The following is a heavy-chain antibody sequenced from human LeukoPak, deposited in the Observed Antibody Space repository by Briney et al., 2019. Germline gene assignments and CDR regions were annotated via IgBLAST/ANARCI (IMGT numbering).Heavy chain of an antibody. CDR1: GGSISSGGYY. CDR2: IYYSGST. CDR3: ARNPTYYYDSSGYPKFPYFDY. Sequence: TLSLNCTVSGGSISSGGYYWSWIRQHPGKGLEWIGYIYYSGSTYYNPSLKSRVTISVDTSKNQFSLKLSSVTAADTAVYYCARNPTYYYDSSGYPKFPYFDYWGQGTLVTVSS. D-gene: IGHD3-22*01. V-gene: IGHV4-31*03. J-gene: IGHJ4*02.